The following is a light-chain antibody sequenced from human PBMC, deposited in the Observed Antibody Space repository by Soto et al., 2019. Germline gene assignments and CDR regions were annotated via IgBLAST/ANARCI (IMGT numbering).Light chain of an antibody. CDR2: VAS. Sequence: EIVLTQSPDTLSSSPGESATLACRASQSVSNNDLAWYLQRPGQAPRLLIHVASKRGPGIADRFSGSGSGTDFTLTINRLEPGDFGVYYCQQYATSPGYTFGPGTRLDIK. CDR1: QSVSNND. V-gene: IGKV3-20*01. J-gene: IGKJ2*01. CDR3: QQYATSPGYT.